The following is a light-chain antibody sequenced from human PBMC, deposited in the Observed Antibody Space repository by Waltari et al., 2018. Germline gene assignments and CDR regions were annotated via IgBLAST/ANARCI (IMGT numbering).Light chain of an antibody. V-gene: IGLV2-14*01. CDR2: EVS. Sequence: QSALTQPASVSGSPGQSITISCTGTSSDVGGYNYVSWYQQHPGKAPNLMIYEVSNRPSGVSNRFSGSKSGNTASLTISGLQAEDEADYYFSSYTSSSTSYGFGTGTKVTVL. CDR1: SSDVGGYNY. J-gene: IGLJ1*01. CDR3: SSYTSSSTSYG.